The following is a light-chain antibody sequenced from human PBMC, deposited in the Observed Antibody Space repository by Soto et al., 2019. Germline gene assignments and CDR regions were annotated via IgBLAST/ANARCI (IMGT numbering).Light chain of an antibody. CDR2: EAS. V-gene: IGKV1-5*03. CDR3: QQYISYSPT. CDR1: QSISSW. J-gene: IGKJ1*01. Sequence: DIQMTQSPSTLSASVGDRVTITCRASQSISSWLAWYQQKPGKAPKLLIYEASSLQSGVPSRFSGSGSATKSTLTISSLQPDDFANYYCQQYISYSPTFGQGTKVEIK.